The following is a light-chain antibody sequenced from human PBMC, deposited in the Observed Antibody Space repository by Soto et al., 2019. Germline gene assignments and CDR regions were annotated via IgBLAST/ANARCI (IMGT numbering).Light chain of an antibody. CDR2: LNSDGSH. CDR1: SGHSSYA. CDR3: QTWGTGIHVV. J-gene: IGLJ2*01. V-gene: IGLV4-69*01. Sequence: QSVLTQSPSASASLGASVKLTCTLRSGHSSYAIAWHQQQPGKGPRYLMKLNSDGSHSKGDGIPDRFSGSSSGAERYLTISSLQSEDEADYYCQTWGTGIHVVFGGGTKLTVL.